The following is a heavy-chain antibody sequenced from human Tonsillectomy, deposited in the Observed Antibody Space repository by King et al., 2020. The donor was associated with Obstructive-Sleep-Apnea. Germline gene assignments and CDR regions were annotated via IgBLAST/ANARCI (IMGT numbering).Heavy chain of an antibody. CDR1: GISFSNYW. Sequence: VQLVESGGGLVQPGGSLRLSCEVSGISFSNYWMTWVRQAPGKGLEWVANIKKDGSEKYYVDAVKGRFTISRDNAKNSLFLQMNSLRAEDTAVYYCALITGSDYWGQGTMV. D-gene: IGHD1-1*01. V-gene: IGHV3-7*01. J-gene: IGHJ4*02. CDR3: ALITGSDY. CDR2: IKKDGSEK.